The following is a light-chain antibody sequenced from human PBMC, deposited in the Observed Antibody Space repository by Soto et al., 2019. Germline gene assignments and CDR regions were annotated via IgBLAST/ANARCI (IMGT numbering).Light chain of an antibody. V-gene: IGKV3-11*01. CDR2: YAS. CDR1: QSVGND. J-gene: IGKJ4*01. Sequence: EIVLTQSPATLSLSPGDSATLSCRASQSVGNDLVWYHQKRGQAPRVLIYYASNRATGIPARFSGSGSGTDFTLTISGLEPEDFAFYYCQQRNSWPPTFGGGTRVEIK. CDR3: QQRNSWPPT.